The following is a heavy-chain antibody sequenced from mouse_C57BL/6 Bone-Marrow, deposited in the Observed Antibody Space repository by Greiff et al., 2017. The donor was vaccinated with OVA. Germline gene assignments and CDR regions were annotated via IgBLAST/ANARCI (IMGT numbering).Heavy chain of an antibody. CDR3: TRWDYGSSRDYAMDY. CDR2: IDPETGGT. Sequence: QVQLKESGAELVRPGASVTLSCKASGYTFTDYEMHWVKQTPVHGLEWIGAIDPETGGTAYNQKFKGKAILTADKSSSTAYMELRSLTSEDSAVYYCTRWDYGSSRDYAMDYWGQGTSVTVSS. D-gene: IGHD1-1*01. J-gene: IGHJ4*01. CDR1: GYTFTDYE. V-gene: IGHV1-15*01.